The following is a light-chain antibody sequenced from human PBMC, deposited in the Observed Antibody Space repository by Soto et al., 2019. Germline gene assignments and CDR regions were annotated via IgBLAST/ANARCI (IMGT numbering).Light chain of an antibody. CDR2: DNN. CDR1: SSNIGNNY. CDR3: GTWDSSLSAYV. J-gene: IGLJ1*01. Sequence: QSVLTQPPSVSAAPGQKVTISCSGSSSNIGNNYVSWYQQLPGTAPKLLIYDNNKRPSGIPDRFSGSKSGTSATLDITGLQTGDEADYNCGTWDSSLSAYVFGTGTKLTVL. V-gene: IGLV1-51*01.